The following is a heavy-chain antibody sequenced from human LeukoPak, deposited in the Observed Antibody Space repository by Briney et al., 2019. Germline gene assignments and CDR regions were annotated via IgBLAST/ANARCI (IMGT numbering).Heavy chain of an antibody. CDR3: SEGYFEPFDH. Sequence: PSETLCLTCVVSGASVTTSHWNWIRQVPGKGLEWIGCLSYTGKTDYNPSLTSRVTISLDASKNQVSLKLTSLTAADTAVYYCSEGYFEPFDHWGQGILVTVSS. CDR2: LSYTGKT. D-gene: IGHD2/OR15-2a*01. J-gene: IGHJ4*02. CDR1: GASVTTSH. V-gene: IGHV4-59*02.